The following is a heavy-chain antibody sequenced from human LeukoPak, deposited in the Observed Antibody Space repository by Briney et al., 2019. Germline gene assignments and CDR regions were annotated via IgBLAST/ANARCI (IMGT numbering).Heavy chain of an antibody. CDR3: ARADYYYDSSGSPLDY. D-gene: IGHD3-22*01. J-gene: IGHJ4*02. V-gene: IGHV4-4*02. Sequence: SETLSLTCTVSGGSISSSNWWSWVRQPPGKGLEWIGYIYYSGSTNYNPSLKSRVTISVDTSKNQFSLKLSSVTAADTAVYYCARADYYYDSSGSPLDYWGQGTLVTVSS. CDR1: GGSISSSNW. CDR2: IYYSGST.